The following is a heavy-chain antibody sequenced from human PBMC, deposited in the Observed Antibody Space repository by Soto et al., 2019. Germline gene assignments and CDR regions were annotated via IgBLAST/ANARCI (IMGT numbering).Heavy chain of an antibody. D-gene: IGHD2-15*01. CDR1: GFTFSSYA. V-gene: IGHV3-64D*08. CDR3: VKYCSGGSCYPTSGWYGGQGY. CDR2: ISSNGGST. Sequence: GGSLRLSCSASGFTFSSYAMHWVRQAPGKGLEYVSAISSNGGSTYYADSVKGRFTISRDNSKNTLYLQMSSLRAEDTAVYYCVKYCSGGSCYPTSGWYGGQGYWGQGTLVTVSS. J-gene: IGHJ4*02.